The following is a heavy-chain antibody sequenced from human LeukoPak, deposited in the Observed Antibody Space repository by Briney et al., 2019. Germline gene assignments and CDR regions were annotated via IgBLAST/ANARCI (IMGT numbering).Heavy chain of an antibody. CDR2: IYHSGST. J-gene: IGHJ4*02. CDR1: GGSISSSNW. Sequence: SETLSLTCAVSGGSISSSNWWSWARQPPGKGLEWIGEIYHSGSTNYNPSLKSRVTISVDKSKNQFSLKLSSVTAADTAVYYCARATYIAVAGTVFDYWGQGTLVTVSS. D-gene: IGHD6-19*01. V-gene: IGHV4-4*02. CDR3: ARATYIAVAGTVFDY.